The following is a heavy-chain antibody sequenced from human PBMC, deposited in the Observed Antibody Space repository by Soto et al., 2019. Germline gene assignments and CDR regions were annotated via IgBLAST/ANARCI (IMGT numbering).Heavy chain of an antibody. Sequence: PGGSLRLSCAASGFTFSTYGMHWVRQAPGKGLEWVAVISYDGSNKYYADSVKVRFTISRDNSKNTLYLQMNSLIAEDMAVYYCARDMALVLTGYHEHYYYYGMDVWGQGTTVTVSS. CDR2: ISYDGSNK. CDR3: ARDMALVLTGYHEHYYYYGMDV. CDR1: GFTFSTYG. D-gene: IGHD3-9*01. J-gene: IGHJ6*02. V-gene: IGHV3-30*03.